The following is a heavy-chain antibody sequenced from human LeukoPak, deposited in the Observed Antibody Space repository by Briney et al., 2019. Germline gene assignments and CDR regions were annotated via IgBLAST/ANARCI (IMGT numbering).Heavy chain of an antibody. CDR3: ARVYHSTTGTTQDY. J-gene: IGHJ4*02. D-gene: IGHD1-1*01. CDR1: GSTFSSYW. CDR2: IKQDGSEK. V-gene: IGHV3-7*01. Sequence: HPGGSLRLSCAASGSTFSSYWMSWVRQAPGKGLEWVANIKQDGSEKYYVDSVKGRFTISRDNAKNSLYLQMNSLRAEDTAVYYCARVYHSTTGTTQDYWGQGTLVTVSS.